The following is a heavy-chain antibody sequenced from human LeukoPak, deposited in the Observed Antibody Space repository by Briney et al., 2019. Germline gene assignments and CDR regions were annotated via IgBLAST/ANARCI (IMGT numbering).Heavy chain of an antibody. CDR1: GFTFSSYG. J-gene: IGHJ4*02. D-gene: IGHD6-19*01. V-gene: IGHV3-30*02. CDR2: IRYDGSNK. Sequence: PGGSLRLSCAASGFTFSSYGMHWVRQAPGKGLEWVAFIRYDGSNKYYADSVKGRFTISRDNSKNTLYPQMNSLRAEDTALYYCAKDIGLGIAVAGTFESQGFDYWGQGTQVTVSS. CDR3: AKDIGLGIAVAGTFESQGFDY.